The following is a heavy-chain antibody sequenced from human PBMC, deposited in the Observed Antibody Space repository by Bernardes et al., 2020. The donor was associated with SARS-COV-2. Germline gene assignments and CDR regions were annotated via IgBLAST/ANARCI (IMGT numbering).Heavy chain of an antibody. Sequence: GGSLRLSCVASGFASSDFGMAWVRQAPGKGLEWVSTLNTDGENTHYADSVKGRFTISRDNSKNMLYLQMNSLRAEDTAVYYCANDAGVDVFFDYWGQGTLVTVSS. D-gene: IGHD7-27*01. CDR1: GFASSDFG. V-gene: IGHV3-23*01. CDR3: ANDAGVDVFFDY. J-gene: IGHJ4*02. CDR2: LNTDGENT.